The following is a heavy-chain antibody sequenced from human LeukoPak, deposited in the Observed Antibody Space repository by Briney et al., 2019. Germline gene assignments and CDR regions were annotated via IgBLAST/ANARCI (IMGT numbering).Heavy chain of an antibody. J-gene: IGHJ4*02. CDR1: GFSVTDHY. Sequence: GGSLRLSCAASGFSVTDHYMDWVRQAPGRGLEWVGRTRNKPNGYTTDYGTSVKGRFIVSRDDSENSLYLQMNGLKTEDTAVYYCVRVRHGDYFDYWGQGTLVTVSS. V-gene: IGHV3-72*01. CDR2: TRNKPNGYTT. CDR3: VRVRHGDYFDY. D-gene: IGHD4-17*01.